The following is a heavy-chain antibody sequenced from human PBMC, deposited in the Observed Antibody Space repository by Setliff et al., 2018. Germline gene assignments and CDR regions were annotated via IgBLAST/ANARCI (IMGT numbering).Heavy chain of an antibody. Sequence: SETLSLTCTVSDGSVSTYYWSWIRQPPGKGLEFIGYVYYRGTANYSPSLRSRLTISVDTSKNQFSLKLRSVTAADTAVYYCARGGTFRYFDFWGQGAPVTVSS. D-gene: IGHD5-12*01. CDR2: VYYRGTA. V-gene: IGHV4-59*02. CDR3: ARGGTFRYFDF. J-gene: IGHJ4*02. CDR1: DGSVSTYY.